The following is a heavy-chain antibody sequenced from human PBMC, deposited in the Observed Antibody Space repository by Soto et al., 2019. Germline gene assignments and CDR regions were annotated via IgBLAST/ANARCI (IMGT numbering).Heavy chain of an antibody. CDR2: ISTAGDI. CDR1: GFIFSNYD. Sequence: GGSLRLSCAASGFIFSNYDMHWVRQGTGKGLEWVSTISTAGDIFYLGSVKGRFTISRENAKNSLYLQMNTLTAGDTAVYYCARVVATTDYYYMDVWGTGTTVTVSS. D-gene: IGHD2-15*01. J-gene: IGHJ6*03. V-gene: IGHV3-13*01. CDR3: ARVVATTDYYYMDV.